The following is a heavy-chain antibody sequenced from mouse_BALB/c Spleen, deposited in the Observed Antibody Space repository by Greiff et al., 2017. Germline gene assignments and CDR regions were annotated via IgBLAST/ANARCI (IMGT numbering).Heavy chain of an antibody. CDR2: ISSGGST. V-gene: IGHV5-6-5*01. Sequence: EVQLQQSGGGLVKPGGSLKLSCAASGFTFSSYAMSWVRQTPEKRLEWVASISSGGSTYYPDSVKGRFTISRDNARNILYLQMSSLRSEDTAMYYCARASYYFDYWGQGTTLTVSS. CDR3: ARASYYFDY. J-gene: IGHJ2*01. CDR1: GFTFSSYA.